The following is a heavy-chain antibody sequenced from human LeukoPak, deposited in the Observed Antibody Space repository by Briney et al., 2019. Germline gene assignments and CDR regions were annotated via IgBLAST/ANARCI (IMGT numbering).Heavy chain of an antibody. Sequence: VASVKVSCKASGYTFTSYGISWVRQAPGQGLERMGWISAYNGNTNYAQKLQGRVTMTTDTSTSTAYMELRSLRSDDTAVYYCARGHGSGSTWGFSDYWGQGTLVTVSS. D-gene: IGHD3-10*01. CDR1: GYTFTSYG. CDR2: ISAYNGNT. V-gene: IGHV1-18*04. J-gene: IGHJ4*02. CDR3: ARGHGSGSTWGFSDY.